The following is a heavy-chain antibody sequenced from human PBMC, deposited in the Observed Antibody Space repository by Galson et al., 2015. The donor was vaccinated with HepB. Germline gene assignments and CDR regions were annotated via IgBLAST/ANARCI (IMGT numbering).Heavy chain of an antibody. Sequence: SLRLSCAASGFTFSSYWMTWVRPTPGKGLECVANIKQDGSEKSYVDSVKGRFTISRDNAKNSLYLQMNSLRVEDTALYYCARGYAPDDWGQGSLVSVAS. CDR3: ARGYAPDD. J-gene: IGHJ4*02. CDR1: GFTFSSYW. CDR2: IKQDGSEK. V-gene: IGHV3-7*01. D-gene: IGHD1-1*01.